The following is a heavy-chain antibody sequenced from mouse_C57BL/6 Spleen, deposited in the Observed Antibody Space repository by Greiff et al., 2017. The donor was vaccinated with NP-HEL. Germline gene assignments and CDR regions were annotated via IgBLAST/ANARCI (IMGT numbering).Heavy chain of an antibody. J-gene: IGHJ3*01. V-gene: IGHV5-9*01. D-gene: IGHD2-3*01. CDR3: ARHIYGYYPFAY. Sequence: EGRGGEGGGGLVKPGGSLKLSCAASGFTFSSYTMSWVRQTPEKRLEWVATISGGGGNTYYPDSVKGRFTISRDNAKNTLYLQMSSLRSEDTALYYCARHIYGYYPFAYWGQGTLVTVSA. CDR1: GFTFSSYT. CDR2: ISGGGGNT.